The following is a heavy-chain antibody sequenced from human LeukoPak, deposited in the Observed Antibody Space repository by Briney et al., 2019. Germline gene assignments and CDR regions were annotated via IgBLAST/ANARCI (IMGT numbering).Heavy chain of an antibody. CDR1: GFTFSSYG. CDR2: IWYDGSNK. Sequence: GGSLRLSCVASGFTFSSYGMHWVRQAPGKGLEWVAVIWYDGSNKYFADSVKGRFTISRDNSKNTLYLQMNSLRAEDTAVYYCAKEPRDWYFDLWGRGTLVTVSS. CDR3: AKEPRDWYFDL. V-gene: IGHV3-33*06. J-gene: IGHJ2*01.